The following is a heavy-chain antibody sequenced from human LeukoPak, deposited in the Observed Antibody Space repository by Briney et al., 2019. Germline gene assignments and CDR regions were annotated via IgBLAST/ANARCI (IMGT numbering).Heavy chain of an antibody. CDR2: IYNSGSA. D-gene: IGHD6-13*01. V-gene: IGHV4-4*07. CDR1: GSSMNGFQ. CDR3: AKNRVAAAGTTFAT. J-gene: IGHJ5*02. Sequence: SETLSLTCTVSGSSMNGFQWSWIRQPAGKGLEWIGRIYNSGSANYSPSLKSRVTMSIDTSKSRISLQLTSVTAADTAVYYCAKNRVAAAGTTFATWGQGTLVTVSS.